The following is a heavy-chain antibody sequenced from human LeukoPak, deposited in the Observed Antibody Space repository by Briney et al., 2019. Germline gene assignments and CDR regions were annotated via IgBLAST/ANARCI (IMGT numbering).Heavy chain of an antibody. V-gene: IGHV4-39*07. Sequence: SETLSLTCTVSGGSISSSSYYWGWIRQPPGKGLEWVGSIYYSGSTYYNPSLKSRVTISVDTSKNQFSLKLSSVTAADTAVYYCARDIWVGATSLSDYWGQGTLVTVSS. D-gene: IGHD1-26*01. CDR1: GGSISSSSYY. CDR3: ARDIWVGATSLSDY. J-gene: IGHJ4*02. CDR2: IYYSGST.